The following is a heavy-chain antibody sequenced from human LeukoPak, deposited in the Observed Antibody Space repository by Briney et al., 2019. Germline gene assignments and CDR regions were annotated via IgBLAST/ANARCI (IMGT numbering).Heavy chain of an antibody. CDR3: AKGGSSGYYQIAPISQEYYFDY. D-gene: IGHD3-22*01. J-gene: IGHJ4*02. CDR1: GFTSFSFP. Sequence: SGGSLRLSCEASGFTSFSFPMNWVRQAPGKGLEWVSAISGSGGSTYYADSVKGRFTISRDNSKNTLYLQMNSLRAEDTAVYYCAKGGSSGYYQIAPISQEYYFDYWGQGTLVTVSS. CDR2: ISGSGGST. V-gene: IGHV3-23*01.